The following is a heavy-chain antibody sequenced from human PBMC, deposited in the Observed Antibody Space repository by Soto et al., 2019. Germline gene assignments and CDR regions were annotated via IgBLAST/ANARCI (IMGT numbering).Heavy chain of an antibody. CDR3: AGGDYLTGFPDREIKWFDS. V-gene: IGHV4-59*01. J-gene: IGHJ5*01. Sequence: PSETLSLTCTVSSRSISSYYWSWIQQPPGKGLEWIGYIHYTGNTNSNPSLKGRVTLSIDPSLNQFSLKLRSVTAADTAVYYCAGGDYLTGFPDREIKWFDSWGQGTLVTVSS. D-gene: IGHD3-9*01. CDR1: SRSISSYY. CDR2: IHYTGNT.